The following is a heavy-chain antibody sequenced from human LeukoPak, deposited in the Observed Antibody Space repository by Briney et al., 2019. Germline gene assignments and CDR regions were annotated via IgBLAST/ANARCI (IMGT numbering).Heavy chain of an antibody. CDR1: GFTFSSYW. D-gene: IGHD6-25*01. Sequence: GGSLRLSCAASGFTFSSYWMHWVRHAPGKGLVWVSRINSDGSSTSYADSVKGRFTISRDNAKNTLYLQMNSLRAEDTAVYYCARDDPLSATDYWGQGTLVTVSS. J-gene: IGHJ4*02. V-gene: IGHV3-74*01. CDR2: INSDGSST. CDR3: ARDDPLSATDY.